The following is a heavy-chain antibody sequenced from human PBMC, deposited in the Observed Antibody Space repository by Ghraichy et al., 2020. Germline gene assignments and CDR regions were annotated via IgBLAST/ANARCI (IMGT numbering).Heavy chain of an antibody. J-gene: IGHJ6*02. CDR2: IDPNSGGT. CDR3: ARDFFSSITSPNYYYGMDV. V-gene: IGHV1-2*06. CDR1: GSTFTAYY. Sequence: ASVKVSCKASGSTFTAYYIHWVRQAPGQGLEWMGRIDPNSGGTKYVEKFQGRVTMTRDTSTSTAYMEVSRLRSDDTAVYYCARDFFSSITSPNYYYGMDVSGQGTTVTVS. D-gene: IGHD3-10*01.